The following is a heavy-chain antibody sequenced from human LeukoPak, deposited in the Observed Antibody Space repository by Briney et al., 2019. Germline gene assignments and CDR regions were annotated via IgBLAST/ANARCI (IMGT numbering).Heavy chain of an antibody. CDR2: IYGSGST. CDR1: GDSLSSHY. J-gene: IGHJ3*02. Sequence: PSETLSLTCTVSGDSLSSHYWSWIRQPPGKGLEWIGYIYGSGSTNYNPSLKSRVTISVDTSKNQFSLKLSSVTAADTAVYYCARGFTYYYGSGSYHAFDIWGQGTMVTVSS. V-gene: IGHV4-59*11. CDR3: ARGFTYYYGSGSYHAFDI. D-gene: IGHD3-10*01.